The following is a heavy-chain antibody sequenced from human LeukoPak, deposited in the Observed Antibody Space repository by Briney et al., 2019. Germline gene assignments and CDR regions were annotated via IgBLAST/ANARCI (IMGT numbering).Heavy chain of an antibody. D-gene: IGHD3-10*01. Sequence: GGSLRLSCAASGFTFSSYWTSWVRQAPGKGLEWVASIKEDGTENYYVDSVKGRFTISRDNAENSLYLEMNSLRAEDTAVYYCARDKEVLRGAITGSLFDYWGQGTLVTVSS. CDR1: GFTFSSYW. J-gene: IGHJ4*02. V-gene: IGHV3-7*01. CDR2: IKEDGTEN. CDR3: ARDKEVLRGAITGSLFDY.